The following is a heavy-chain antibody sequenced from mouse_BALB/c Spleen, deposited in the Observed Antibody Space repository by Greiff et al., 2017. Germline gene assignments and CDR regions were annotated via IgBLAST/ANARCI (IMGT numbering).Heavy chain of an antibody. D-gene: IGHD1-1*01. CDR1: GYAFSSSW. V-gene: IGHV1-82*01. Sequence: QVQLKESGPELVKPGASVKISCKASGYAFSSSWMNWVKQRPGQGLEWIGRIYPGDGDTNYNGKFKGKATLTADKSSSTAYMQLSSLTSVDSAVYFCARSYYQYAMDYWGQGTSVTVSS. CDR2: IYPGDGDT. J-gene: IGHJ4*01. CDR3: ARSYYQYAMDY.